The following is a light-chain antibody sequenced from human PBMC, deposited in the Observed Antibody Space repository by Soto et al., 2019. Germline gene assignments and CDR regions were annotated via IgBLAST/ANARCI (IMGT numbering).Light chain of an antibody. CDR3: QQYQSWPLT. J-gene: IGKJ4*01. V-gene: IGKV3-15*01. CDR1: QNVNSN. Sequence: EVVMTQSPATLSVSPGEGATLSCRASQNVNSNLAWYQQKPGQAPRLLIYAASTRATGIPARFGGSGSGTEFSLTVSSLQSEDFAVYYCQQYQSWPLTFGGGTKVEIK. CDR2: AAS.